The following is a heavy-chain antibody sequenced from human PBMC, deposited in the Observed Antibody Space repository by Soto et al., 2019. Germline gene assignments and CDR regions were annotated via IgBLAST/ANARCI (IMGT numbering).Heavy chain of an antibody. Sequence: GASVKVSCKASGFTVTSSAVQWVRQARGQRLEWIGWIVVGSGNTNCAQKFQERVTITRDMSTSTAYMELSSLRSEDTAVYYCAAMATISSGAFDIWGQGTMVTVSS. CDR1: GFTVTSSA. CDR2: IVVGSGNT. CDR3: AAMATISSGAFDI. V-gene: IGHV1-58*01. J-gene: IGHJ3*02.